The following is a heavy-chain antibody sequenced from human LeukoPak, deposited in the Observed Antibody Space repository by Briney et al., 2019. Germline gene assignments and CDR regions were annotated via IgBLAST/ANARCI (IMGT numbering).Heavy chain of an antibody. V-gene: IGHV3-23*01. D-gene: IGHD2-21*01. J-gene: IGHJ4*02. CDR2: TSSSDDGT. CDR3: ARAPVTSCRGAFCYPFDL. Sequence: GGSLRLSCAASGFPLSSYAMSWVRQVPGKGLEWVSATSSSDDGTYHADSVRGRFTIYRDNFRNTLYLQMNRQRVEDAALYYCARAPVTSCRGAFCYPFDLWGQGVLVTVSS. CDR1: GFPLSSYA.